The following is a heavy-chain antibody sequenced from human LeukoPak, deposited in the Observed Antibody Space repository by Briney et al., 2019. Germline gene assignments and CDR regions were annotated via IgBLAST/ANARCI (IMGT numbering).Heavy chain of an antibody. D-gene: IGHD1-1*01. V-gene: IGHV1-69-2*01. CDR2: FDPVDAEA. Sequence: ASVKVSCKTSGYTFTDNYIHWVQQAPGGGLERMGRFDPVDAEAIYAERFQGRVAITADTSTGTAYMKLSSLTSNDTAVYFCVTDPRTLQLDYWGQGTLVTVSS. CDR1: GYTFTDNY. CDR3: VTDPRTLQLDY. J-gene: IGHJ4*02.